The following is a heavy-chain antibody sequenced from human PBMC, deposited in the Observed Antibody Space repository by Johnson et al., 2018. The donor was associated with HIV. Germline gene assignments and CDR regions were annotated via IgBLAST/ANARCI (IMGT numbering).Heavy chain of an antibody. CDR2: ISYDGSNK. J-gene: IGHJ3*02. CDR3: ARDRVWFGELYAFDI. Sequence: VQLVESGGGVVQPGRSLRLSCAASGFTFSSYAMHWVRQAPGKGLEWVAVISYDGSNKYYADSVKGRFTISRDNSKNTLYLQINSLRAEDTAVYYCARDRVWFGELYAFDIWGQGTMVTVSS. D-gene: IGHD3-10*01. V-gene: IGHV3-30*04. CDR1: GFTFSSYA.